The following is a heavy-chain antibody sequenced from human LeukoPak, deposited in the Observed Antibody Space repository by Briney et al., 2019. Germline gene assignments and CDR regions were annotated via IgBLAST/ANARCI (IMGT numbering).Heavy chain of an antibody. CDR1: GHTFVSYG. Sequence: ASVKVSCKASGHTFVSYGISCVRQAPGHRLEWLGWISGYNGKINYAQKFQGRVTMTTDTSTSTAYLELRSLTSEDTAVYYCARRFCSSVSCYDDDAFDVWGQGTLVTVSS. V-gene: IGHV1-18*01. CDR3: ARRFCSSVSCYDDDAFDV. J-gene: IGHJ3*01. D-gene: IGHD2-2*01. CDR2: ISGYNGKI.